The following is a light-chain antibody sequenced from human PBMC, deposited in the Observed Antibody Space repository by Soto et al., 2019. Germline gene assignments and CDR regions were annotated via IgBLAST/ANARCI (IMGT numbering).Light chain of an antibody. J-gene: IGKJ1*01. Sequence: DIQMTQSPSTLSASVGDRVTITCRASQSMNNWLAWYQQRPGKAPKLLIYDASSLESGVPSRFSGSRSGTEFILTISALQPDDFATYYCQHYNSYSPWTFGQGTKVEIK. V-gene: IGKV1-5*01. CDR2: DAS. CDR1: QSMNNW. CDR3: QHYNSYSPWT.